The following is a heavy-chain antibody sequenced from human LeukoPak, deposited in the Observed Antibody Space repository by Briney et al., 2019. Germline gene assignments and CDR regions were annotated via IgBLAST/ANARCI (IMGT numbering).Heavy chain of an antibody. V-gene: IGHV3-23*01. CDR3: AKDGSWGDYYFYFYMDV. CDR1: GSGFTFGNFA. CDR2: ISGSGYYT. Sequence: PGGSLRLSCEASGSGFTFGNFAMSRVRQAPGKGLEWVSGISGSGYYTYYADSVKGRFTISRDNSKNTLYIQTNSLRAEDTAVYYCAKDGSWGDYYFYFYMDVWGKGTTVTVSS. D-gene: IGHD3-16*01. J-gene: IGHJ6*03.